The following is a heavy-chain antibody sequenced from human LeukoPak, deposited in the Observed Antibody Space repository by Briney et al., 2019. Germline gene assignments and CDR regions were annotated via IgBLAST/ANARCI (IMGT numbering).Heavy chain of an antibody. CDR2: IYHSGST. Sequence: SETLSLTCTVSGGSISSGGYSWSWIRQPPGKGLEWIGYIYHSGSTYYNPSLKSRVTISVDRSKNQFSLKLSSVTAADTAVYYCARAPGTVARLRHFGYWGQGTLVTVSS. D-gene: IGHD4-17*01. J-gene: IGHJ4*02. CDR3: ARAPGTVARLRHFGY. V-gene: IGHV4-30-2*01. CDR1: GGSISSGGYS.